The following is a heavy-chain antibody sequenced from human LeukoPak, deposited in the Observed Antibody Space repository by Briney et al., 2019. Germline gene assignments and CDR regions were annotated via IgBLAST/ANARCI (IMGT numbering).Heavy chain of an antibody. D-gene: IGHD5-18*01. CDR3: ASLVDTAMVTRSDYYGMDV. Sequence: GSLRLSCAASGFTFSSYAMSWVRQPPGKGLEWIGEINHSGSTNYNPSLKSRVTISVDTSKNQFSLKLSSVTAVDTAVYYCASLVDTAMVTRSDYYGMDVWGQGTTVTVSS. CDR2: INHSGST. CDR1: GFTFSSYA. J-gene: IGHJ6*02. V-gene: IGHV4-34*01.